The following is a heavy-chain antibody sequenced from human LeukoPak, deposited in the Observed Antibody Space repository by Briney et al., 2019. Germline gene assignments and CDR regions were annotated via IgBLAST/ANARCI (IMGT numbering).Heavy chain of an antibody. J-gene: IGHJ4*02. CDR2: IYNNGNT. V-gene: IGHV3-53*01. CDR3: ARGVTGGNPFDY. Sequence: GGSLRLSCAASGFTVSSNYMSWVRQAPGKGLEWVSVIYNNGNTYYADSVKGRFTISRDNSKNTLYLQMNSLRAEDTAVCYCARGVTGGNPFDYWGQGTLVTVSS. CDR1: GFTVSSNY. D-gene: IGHD4-23*01.